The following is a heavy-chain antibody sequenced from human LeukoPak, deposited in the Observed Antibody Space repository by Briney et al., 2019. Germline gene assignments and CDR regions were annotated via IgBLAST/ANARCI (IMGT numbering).Heavy chain of an antibody. CDR3: AREWSGFDF. J-gene: IGHJ3*01. V-gene: IGHV4-59*01. Sequence: SETLSLTCSVSGDSLGIYKWSWIRQPPGKGLEWIAHISSSGSAIYNPSLMSRVSMAVDTSKNQFSLWLISVTAADTAVYYCAREWSGFDFWGQGIMVTVSS. CDR1: GDSLGIYK. D-gene: IGHD2-15*01. CDR2: ISSSGSA.